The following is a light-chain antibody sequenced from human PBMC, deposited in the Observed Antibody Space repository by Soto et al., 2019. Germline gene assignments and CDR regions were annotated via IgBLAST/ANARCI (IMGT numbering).Light chain of an antibody. J-gene: IGKJ3*01. Sequence: EIVLTQSPGTLSLSPGERATLSCRASQSVSSNNLAWYQQRPGQAPRVVIYGASTRVTGIPERFCGSGSGTDFTLTISRLEPEDFAVYYCQQYGRSPFTFGPGTKVDIK. CDR1: QSVSSNN. CDR2: GAS. V-gene: IGKV3-20*01. CDR3: QQYGRSPFT.